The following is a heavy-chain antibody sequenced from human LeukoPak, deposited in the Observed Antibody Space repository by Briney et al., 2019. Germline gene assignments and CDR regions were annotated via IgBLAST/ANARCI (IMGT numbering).Heavy chain of an antibody. D-gene: IGHD5-24*01. Sequence: ASVKVSCKASGGTFSSYAISWVRQAPGQGLEWMGGIIPIFGAANYAQKFQGRVTITADESTSTAYMELSSLRSEDTAVYYCARWLQATFDYWGQGTLVTVSS. CDR3: ARWLQATFDY. CDR1: GGTFSSYA. V-gene: IGHV1-69*01. J-gene: IGHJ4*02. CDR2: IIPIFGAA.